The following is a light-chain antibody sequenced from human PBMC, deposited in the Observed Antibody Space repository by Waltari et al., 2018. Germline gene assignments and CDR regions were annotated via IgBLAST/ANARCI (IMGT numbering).Light chain of an antibody. CDR3: QSYDDSKHVV. CDR1: SGNIAIHY. CDR2: GDR. V-gene: IGLV6-57*01. J-gene: IGLJ7*01. Sequence: NFMLPQPHSVSESPGKTVTISCTPSSGNIAIHYVQWYQQRPGSPPPAGGMGDRQRPSGVPDRVSGSIDSASNAASLTISGLKTEDEADYYCQSYDDSKHVVFGEGTRLTVL.